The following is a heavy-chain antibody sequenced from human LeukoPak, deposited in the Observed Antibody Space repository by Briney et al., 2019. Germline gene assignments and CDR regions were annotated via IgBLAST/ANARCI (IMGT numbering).Heavy chain of an antibody. CDR3: AREGGVRGLPDY. D-gene: IGHD2-15*01. CDR2: IYYIGST. Sequence: SETLSLTCTVSGGSVSSGNYYWRWIRQPPGKGLEWIGYIYYIGSTKYNPSLRSRVTMSVDMSDYQVFLTLSSVTAADTAVYYCAREGGVRGLPDYWGQGILVTVSS. J-gene: IGHJ4*02. CDR1: GGSVSSGNYY. V-gene: IGHV4-61*01.